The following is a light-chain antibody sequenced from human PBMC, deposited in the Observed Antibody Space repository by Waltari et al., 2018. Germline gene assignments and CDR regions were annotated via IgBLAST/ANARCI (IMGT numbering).Light chain of an antibody. V-gene: IGLV2-14*01. CDR3: SSYTTSSTLV. CDR1: SSDVGGYNY. Sequence: QSALTQPASVSGSPGQSITIPCTGTSSDVGGYNYVPWYQQHPGKAPKLMIYEVSNRPSGVSNRFSASKSGNTASLTISGLQAEDEADYYCSSYTTSSTLVFGGGTKLTVL. CDR2: EVS. J-gene: IGLJ3*02.